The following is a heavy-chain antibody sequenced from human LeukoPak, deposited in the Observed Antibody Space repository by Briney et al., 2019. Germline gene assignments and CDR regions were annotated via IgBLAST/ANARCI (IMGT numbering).Heavy chain of an antibody. CDR1: GGSISSYY. D-gene: IGHD3-22*01. J-gene: IGHJ4*02. Sequence: SETLSLTCTVSGGSISSYYWSWIRQPPGKGLEWIGYIYYSGSTNYNPSLKSRATISVDTSKNQFSLKLSSVTAADTAVYYCGGYYYDSSGYYFPSLDFDYWGQGTLVTVSS. CDR3: GGYYYDSSGYYFPSLDFDY. CDR2: IYYSGST. V-gene: IGHV4-59*08.